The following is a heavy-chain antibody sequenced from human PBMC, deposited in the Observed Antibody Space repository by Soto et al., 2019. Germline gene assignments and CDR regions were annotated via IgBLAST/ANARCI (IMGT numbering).Heavy chain of an antibody. Sequence: PSETLSLTCTVSGGSISSYYWSWIRQPPGKGLEWIGYIYYSGSTNYNPSLKSRVTISVDTSKNQFSLKLSSVTAADTAVYYCARPGDYGDYVPFDYWGQGTLVTVS. D-gene: IGHD4-17*01. CDR2: IYYSGST. CDR3: ARPGDYGDYVPFDY. CDR1: GGSISSYY. V-gene: IGHV4-59*01. J-gene: IGHJ4*02.